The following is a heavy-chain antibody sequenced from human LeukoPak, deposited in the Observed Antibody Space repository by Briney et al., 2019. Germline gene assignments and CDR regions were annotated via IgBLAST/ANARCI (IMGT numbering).Heavy chain of an antibody. CDR1: GFTFSSYS. D-gene: IGHD6-13*01. CDR3: AKDAERYRAAAGIIRFDP. Sequence: PGGSLRLSCAASGFTFSSYSMNWVRQAPGKGLEWVSSISSSSSYIYYADSVKGRFTISRDNAKNSLYLQMNSLRAEDTAVYYCAKDAERYRAAAGIIRFDPWGQGTLVTVSS. J-gene: IGHJ5*02. CDR2: ISSSSSYI. V-gene: IGHV3-21*04.